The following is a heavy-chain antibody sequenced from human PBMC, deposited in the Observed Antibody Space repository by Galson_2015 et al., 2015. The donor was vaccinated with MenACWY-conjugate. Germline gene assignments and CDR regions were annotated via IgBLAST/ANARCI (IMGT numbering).Heavy chain of an antibody. Sequence: SLRLSCAASGFTFSNYWMHWVRQAPGKGLEWVSRVNSDGTGTTYADSVKGRFTISRDNAKDTLYLQMNSLRAEDTAIYYCTKAAARYSTSSAFIWFDPWGQGALVTVSS. CDR2: VNSDGTGT. V-gene: IGHV3-74*01. CDR1: GFTFSNYW. D-gene: IGHD6-6*01. CDR3: TKAAARYSTSSAFIWFDP. J-gene: IGHJ5*02.